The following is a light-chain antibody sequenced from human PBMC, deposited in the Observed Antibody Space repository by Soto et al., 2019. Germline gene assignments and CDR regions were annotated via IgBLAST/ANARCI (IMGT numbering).Light chain of an antibody. V-gene: IGKV1-9*01. J-gene: IGKJ2*01. CDR1: QGISSY. CDR2: AAS. Sequence: DLQLTQSPSFLSASVGDRVTITCRASQGISSYLAWYQQKPGKAPNLLIYAASTLQSGVPSRFSGSGSGTEFTLTISSLQPEDFATYYCQQLNSYLYTFGQGTKLEIK. CDR3: QQLNSYLYT.